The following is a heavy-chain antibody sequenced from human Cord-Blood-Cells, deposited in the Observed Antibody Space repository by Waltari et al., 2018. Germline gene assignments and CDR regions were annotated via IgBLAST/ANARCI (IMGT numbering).Heavy chain of an antibody. CDR3: ARDRFDWLLDY. Sequence: EVQLVESGGGLVKPGGSLRLSCAASGFTFSSHSINRVRQAPGKGLEWVSSISSSSSYIYYADSVKGRFTISRDNAKNSLYLQMNSLRAEDTAVYYCARDRFDWLLDYWGQGTLVTVSS. J-gene: IGHJ4*02. CDR2: ISSSSSYI. V-gene: IGHV3-21*01. D-gene: IGHD3-9*01. CDR1: GFTFSSHS.